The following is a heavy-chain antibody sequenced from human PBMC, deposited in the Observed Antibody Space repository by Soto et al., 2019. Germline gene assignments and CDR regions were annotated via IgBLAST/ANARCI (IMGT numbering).Heavy chain of an antibody. CDR1: GFTFSNAW. D-gene: IGHD3-16*02. V-gene: IGHV3-15*01. Sequence: LRLSCAASGFTFSNAWMSWVRQAPGKGLEWVGRIKSKTDGGTTDYAAPVKGRFTISRDDSKNTLYLQMNSLKTEDTAVYYCTTGRNYDYVWGSYRYTFSWFDPWGQGTLVTVSS. CDR3: TTGRNYDYVWGSYRYTFSWFDP. CDR2: IKSKTDGGTT. J-gene: IGHJ5*02.